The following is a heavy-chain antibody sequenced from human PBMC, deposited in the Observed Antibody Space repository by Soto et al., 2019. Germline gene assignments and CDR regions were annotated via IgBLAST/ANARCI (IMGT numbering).Heavy chain of an antibody. V-gene: IGHV4-39*01. CDR1: GGSISSSSYY. D-gene: IGHD3-10*01. CDR2: IYYSGST. J-gene: IGHJ6*02. CDR3: ARQDYYYGSGSYYYYYGMDV. Sequence: PSETLSLTCTVSGGSISSSSYYWGWIRQPPGKGLEWIGSIYYSGSTYYNPSLKSRVTISVDTSKNQFSLKLSSVTAADTAVYYCARQDYYYGSGSYYYYYGMDVWGQGTTVTVS.